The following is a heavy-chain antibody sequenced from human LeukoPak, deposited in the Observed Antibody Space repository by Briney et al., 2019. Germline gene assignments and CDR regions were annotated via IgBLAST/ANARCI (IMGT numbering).Heavy chain of an antibody. V-gene: IGHV1-8*01. CDR2: MNPNSGNT. CDR3: AKGEKDCSSTRCYYELWY. J-gene: IGHJ4*02. Sequence: GASVKVSCKASGYTFTSYDINWVRQATGQGLEWMGWMNPNSGNTGYAQKFQGRVTMTRNTSISTAYMELSSLRSEDTAVYYCAKGEKDCSSTRCYYELWYWGQGTLVTVSS. D-gene: IGHD2-2*01. CDR1: GYTFTSYD.